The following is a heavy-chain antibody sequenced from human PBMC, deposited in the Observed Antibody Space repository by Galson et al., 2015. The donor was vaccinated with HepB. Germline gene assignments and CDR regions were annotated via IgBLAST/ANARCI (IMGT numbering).Heavy chain of an antibody. J-gene: IGHJ3*02. Sequence: SVKVSCKASGYTFTSYGISWVRQAPGQGLEWMGWISAYNGNTNYAQKLQGRVTMTTDTSTSTAYMELRSLRSDDTAVYYCARLSFRDGYNLDAFDIWGQGTMVTVSS. CDR3: ARLSFRDGYNLDAFDI. CDR2: ISAYNGNT. CDR1: GYTFTSYG. V-gene: IGHV1-18*04. D-gene: IGHD5-24*01.